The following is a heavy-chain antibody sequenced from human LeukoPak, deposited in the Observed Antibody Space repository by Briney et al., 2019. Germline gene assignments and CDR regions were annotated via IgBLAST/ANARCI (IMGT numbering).Heavy chain of an antibody. V-gene: IGHV4-4*02. Sequence: PSETLSLTCAVSGGSISSSNWWSWVRQPPGKGLEWIGEIYHSGNTNYNPSLKSRVTISVDTSKNQFSLKLSSVTAADTAVYYCARGSITMVRGVIISLRYYYGMDVWGQGTAVTVSS. J-gene: IGHJ6*02. CDR2: IYHSGNT. CDR3: ARGSITMVRGVIISLRYYYGMDV. CDR1: GGSISSSNW. D-gene: IGHD3-10*01.